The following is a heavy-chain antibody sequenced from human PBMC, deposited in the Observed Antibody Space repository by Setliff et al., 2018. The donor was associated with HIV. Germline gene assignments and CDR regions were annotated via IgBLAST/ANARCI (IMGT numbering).Heavy chain of an antibody. CDR1: GGSITSSSYY. D-gene: IGHD5-12*01. J-gene: IGHJ4*02. V-gene: IGHV4-39*01. CDR2: IFSSGST. Sequence: PSETLSLTCTVSGGSITSSSYYWGWIRQPPGKGLEWTGTIFSSGSTYYKPSLKSRVTISVDSTKNQISLKLSFVTAADTAVYYCARHVDIVAPFDYWGQGSRVTVSS. CDR3: ARHVDIVAPFDY.